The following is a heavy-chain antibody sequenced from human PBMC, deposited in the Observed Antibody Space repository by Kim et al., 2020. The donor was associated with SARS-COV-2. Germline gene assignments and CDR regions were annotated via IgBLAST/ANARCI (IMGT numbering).Heavy chain of an antibody. D-gene: IGHD1-26*01. CDR3: ARDGAFKVGATTGDFDY. V-gene: IGHV1-46*01. CDR1: GYTFTSYY. J-gene: IGHJ4*02. Sequence: ASVKVSCKASGYTFTSYYMHWVRQAPGQGLEWMGIINPSGGSTSYAQKFQGRVTMTRDTSTSTVYMELSSLRSEDTAVYYCARDGAFKVGATTGDFDYWGQGTVVTVSS. CDR2: INPSGGST.